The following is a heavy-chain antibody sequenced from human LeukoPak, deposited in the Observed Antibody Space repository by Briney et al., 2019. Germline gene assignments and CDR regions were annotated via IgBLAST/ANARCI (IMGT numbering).Heavy chain of an antibody. CDR3: ARGYCSGGSCYSVENWFDP. Sequence: ASVKVSCXAAGYTFTGYYMFWVRQAPGQGLEWMGRINPNSGGTNYAQKLQGRVTMTRDTSISTAYMELSRLRSDDTAVYYCARGYCSGGSCYSVENWFDPWGQGTLVTVSS. J-gene: IGHJ5*02. CDR2: INPNSGGT. D-gene: IGHD2-15*01. V-gene: IGHV1-2*06. CDR1: GYTFTGYY.